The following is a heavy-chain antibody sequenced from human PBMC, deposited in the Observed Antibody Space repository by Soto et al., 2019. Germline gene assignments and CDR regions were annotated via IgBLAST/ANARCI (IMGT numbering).Heavy chain of an antibody. Sequence: SETLSLTYAVYGGSFSGYYWTWIRQPPGTGLEWIGEINHSGSTNYNPSLKSRVTISVDTSKNQFSLKLTSVTAADTAVYYCALWGVADNWFDPWGQGTLVTVSS. V-gene: IGHV4-34*01. D-gene: IGHD3-10*01. CDR2: INHSGST. J-gene: IGHJ5*02. CDR3: ALWGVADNWFDP. CDR1: GGSFSGYY.